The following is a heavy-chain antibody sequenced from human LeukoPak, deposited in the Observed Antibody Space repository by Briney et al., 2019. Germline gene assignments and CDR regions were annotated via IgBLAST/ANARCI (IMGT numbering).Heavy chain of an antibody. CDR3: ARTDIVVVPAVGDALDI. CDR2: IYHGNSDT. J-gene: IGHJ3*02. CDR1: GYSFTSYW. D-gene: IGHD2-2*01. V-gene: IGHV5-51*01. Sequence: GESLKISCKGSGYSFTSYWIGWVRQMPGKGLEWMGTIYHGNSDTRYSPSFQGQVTISADKSISTAYLQWSSLKASDTAMYYCARTDIVVVPAVGDALDIWGQGTMVTVSS.